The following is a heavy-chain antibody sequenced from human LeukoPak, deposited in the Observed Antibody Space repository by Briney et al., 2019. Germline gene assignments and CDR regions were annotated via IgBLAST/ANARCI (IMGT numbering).Heavy chain of an antibody. V-gene: IGHV3-66*04. CDR2: IYSGGST. J-gene: IGHJ3*02. CDR1: GFTVSSTY. CDR3: ARPMGDGYNYNAFDI. D-gene: IGHD5-24*01. Sequence: GGSLRLSCAASGFTVSSTYMTWVRQAPGKGLEWVSVIYSGGSTYSADSVKGRFTTSRDNSKNTLYLQMNSLRGDDTAVYYCARPMGDGYNYNAFDIWGQGTMVTVSS.